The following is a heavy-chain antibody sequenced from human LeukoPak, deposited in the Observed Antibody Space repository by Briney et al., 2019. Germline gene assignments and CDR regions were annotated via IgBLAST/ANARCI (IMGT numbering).Heavy chain of an antibody. CDR1: GGSISSASYY. CDR2: IYTSGST. V-gene: IGHV4-61*02. Sequence: SETLSLTCTVSGGSISSASYYWSWIRQPAGEGLEWIGRIYTSGSTNYNPSLKSRVTISVDTSKNQFSLKLSSVTAADTGVYYCARGYYDSSGYYHFDYWGQGTLVTVSS. CDR3: ARGYYDSSGYYHFDY. D-gene: IGHD3-22*01. J-gene: IGHJ4*02.